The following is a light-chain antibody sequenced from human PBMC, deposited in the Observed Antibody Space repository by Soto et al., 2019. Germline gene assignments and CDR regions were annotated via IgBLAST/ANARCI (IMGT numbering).Light chain of an antibody. CDR3: SSYSSGTTHVV. CDR1: SRDIGGLFNY. J-gene: IGLJ3*02. Sequence: QSALTQPASVSGSPGQSITISCTGTSRDIGGLFNYVSWYQQHPGKAPKLIIYDVNDRPSGVSDRFSGSKSGNTASLTISGLQAEDEAAYFCSSYSSGTTHVVFGGGTKLTVL. V-gene: IGLV2-14*03. CDR2: DVN.